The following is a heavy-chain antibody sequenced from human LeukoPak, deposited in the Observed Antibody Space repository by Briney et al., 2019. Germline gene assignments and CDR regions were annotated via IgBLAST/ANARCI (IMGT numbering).Heavy chain of an antibody. Sequence: PGGSLRLSCVASGFTFSGYALHWVRQAPGKGLEWVAAISYDGSDKHHADSVKGRFTITRDNSKNTLYLQINSLRAEDTAVYYCAKDALGRGALGGGFDYWGQGTLVTVSS. CDR2: ISYDGSDK. CDR3: AKDALGRGALGGGFDY. J-gene: IGHJ4*02. D-gene: IGHD3-10*01. V-gene: IGHV3-30*01. CDR1: GFTFSGYA.